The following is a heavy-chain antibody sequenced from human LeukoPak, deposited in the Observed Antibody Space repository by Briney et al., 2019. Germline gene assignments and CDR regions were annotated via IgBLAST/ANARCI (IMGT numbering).Heavy chain of an antibody. D-gene: IGHD3-22*01. CDR3: AREPTTYYYDSSGYLPAI. V-gene: IGHV1-46*01. CDR1: GYTFTSYY. J-gene: IGHJ4*02. CDR2: INPSGGST. Sequence: ASVKVSCKASGYTFTSYYMHWVRQAPGQGLEWMGIINPSGGSTSYAQKFQGRVTMTRDTSTSTVYMELSSLRSEDTAVYYCAREPTTYYYDSSGYLPAIWGQGTLVTVSS.